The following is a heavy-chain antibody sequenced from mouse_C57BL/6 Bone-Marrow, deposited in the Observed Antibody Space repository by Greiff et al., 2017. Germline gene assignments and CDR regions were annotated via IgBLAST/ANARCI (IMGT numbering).Heavy chain of an antibody. J-gene: IGHJ4*01. D-gene: IGHD2-5*01. CDR2: IDPSDSYT. V-gene: IGHV1-69*01. CDR3: ARAAYYSNLYAMDY. Sequence: QVQLQQPGAELVMPGASVKLSCKASGYTFTSSWMHWVKQRPGQGLEWIGEIDPSDSYTNYNQKFKGKSTLTVDKSSSTAYMQLSSLTSEDSAVYYGARAAYYSNLYAMDYWGQGTSVTVSS. CDR1: GYTFTSSW.